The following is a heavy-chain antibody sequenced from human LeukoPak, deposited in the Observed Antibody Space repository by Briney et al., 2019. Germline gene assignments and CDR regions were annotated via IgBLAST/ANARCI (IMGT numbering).Heavy chain of an antibody. J-gene: IGHJ3*02. CDR2: IYPGDSYT. CDR3: ARGDYNYAFDI. Sequence: KGGESLKISCKASGYIFANYWIGWVRQMPGKGLEWMGIIYPGDSYTNYSPSFQGHVTISADKSISTAYLQWSSLKASDTAMYYCARGDYNYAFDIWGQGTIVTVSS. CDR1: GYIFANYW. V-gene: IGHV5-51*01. D-gene: IGHD1-1*01.